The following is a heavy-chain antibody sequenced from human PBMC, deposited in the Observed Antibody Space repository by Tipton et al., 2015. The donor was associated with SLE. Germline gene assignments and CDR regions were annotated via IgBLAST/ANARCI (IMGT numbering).Heavy chain of an antibody. CDR2: IYYSGST. D-gene: IGHD6-19*01. J-gene: IGHJ6*03. CDR1: GGSVSSGSYY. V-gene: IGHV4-61*01. Sequence: TLSLTCTVSGGSVSSGSYYWSWIRQPPGKGLEWIGYIYYSGSTNYNPSLKSRVTISVDTSKNQFSLKLSPVTAADTAVYYCARRRAVAGRVPYYMDVWGKGTTVTVSS. CDR3: ARRRAVAGRVPYYMDV.